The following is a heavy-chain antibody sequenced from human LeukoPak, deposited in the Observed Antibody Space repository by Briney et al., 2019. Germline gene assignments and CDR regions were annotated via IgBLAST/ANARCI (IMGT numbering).Heavy chain of an antibody. Sequence: GGSLRLSCAASGFTFNYYSMNWVRQAPGKGLEWVSSISRTSTYTYYTDSVKGRFTIARDIAKNSLYLQMNSLRAEDTAVYYCARDRTQQWLVRGQRGYYYYMDVWGKGTTVTISS. CDR2: ISRTSTYT. J-gene: IGHJ6*03. CDR1: GFTFNYYS. CDR3: ARDRTQQWLVRGQRGYYYYMDV. V-gene: IGHV3-21*01. D-gene: IGHD6-19*01.